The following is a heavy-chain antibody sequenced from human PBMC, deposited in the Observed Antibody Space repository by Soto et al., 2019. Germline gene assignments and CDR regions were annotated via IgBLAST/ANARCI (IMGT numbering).Heavy chain of an antibody. CDR3: ARTGDYGNDAFDI. CDR1: GFTFSSYA. D-gene: IGHD3-10*01. Sequence: GPLRLSCAASGFTFSSYAMHWVRQAPGKGLEWVAVISYDGSNKYYADSVKGRFTISRDNSKNTLYLQMNSLRAEDTAVYYCARTGDYGNDAFDIWGQGTMVTVSS. V-gene: IGHV3-30-3*01. J-gene: IGHJ3*02. CDR2: ISYDGSNK.